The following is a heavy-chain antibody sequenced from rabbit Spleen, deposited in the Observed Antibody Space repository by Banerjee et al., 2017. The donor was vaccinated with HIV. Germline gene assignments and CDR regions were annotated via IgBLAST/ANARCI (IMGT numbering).Heavy chain of an antibody. Sequence: QEQLEESGGGLVQPGASLTLTCKASGIDFSNYNFMCWVRQAPGKGLEWIACIDTGSSGATYSATWAKGRFTISKTSSTTVTLQMTSLTVADTATYFCARDTGTSFSTYGMDLWGQGTLVTVS. CDR2: IDTGSSGAT. V-gene: IGHV1S45*01. D-gene: IGHD8-1*01. J-gene: IGHJ6*01. CDR3: ARDTGTSFSTYGMDL. CDR1: GIDFSNYNF.